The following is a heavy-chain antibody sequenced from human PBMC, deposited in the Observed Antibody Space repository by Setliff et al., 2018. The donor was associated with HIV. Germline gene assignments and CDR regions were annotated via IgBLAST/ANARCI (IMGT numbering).Heavy chain of an antibody. CDR1: SYSTSGGYY. CDR2: IYHSGSA. J-gene: IGHJ3*02. V-gene: IGHV4-38-2*01. D-gene: IGHD1-7*01. Sequence: SEPLSLTCGVSSYSTSGGYYWGWIRQPPGKGLEWIGSIYHSGSAYYNPSLKSRVTISVDTSKNQFPLKMSSLTAADTAVYYCARHGGITGTTDAFDIWGQGTMVTVSS. CDR3: ARHGGITGTTDAFDI.